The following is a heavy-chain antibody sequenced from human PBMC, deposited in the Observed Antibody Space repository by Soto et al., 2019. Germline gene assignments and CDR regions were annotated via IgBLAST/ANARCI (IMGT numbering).Heavy chain of an antibody. CDR2: IYYSGST. Sequence: SETLSLTCTVSGGSISSYYWSWIRQPPGKGLEWIGYIYYSGSTNYNPSLKSRVTISVDTSKNQFSLKPSSVTAADTAVYYCARTFRARYCSGGSCYSRHGRYYFDYWGQGTLVAVSS. V-gene: IGHV4-59*12. J-gene: IGHJ4*02. CDR3: ARTFRARYCSGGSCYSRHGRYYFDY. CDR1: GGSISSYY. D-gene: IGHD2-15*01.